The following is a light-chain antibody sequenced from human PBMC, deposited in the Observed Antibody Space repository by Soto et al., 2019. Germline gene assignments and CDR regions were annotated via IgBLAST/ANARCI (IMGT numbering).Light chain of an antibody. V-gene: IGLV2-14*01. Sequence: QSGLTQPASVSGSPGQSITISCTGTSRDVGGYNYVSWHQQHPGKAPKVIITEVSNRPSGVSNRFSGSKSGNTASLTISGLQAEDEADYYCSSYTDSSNYVFGTGTKLTVL. CDR2: EVS. CDR1: SRDVGGYNY. CDR3: SSYTDSSNYV. J-gene: IGLJ1*01.